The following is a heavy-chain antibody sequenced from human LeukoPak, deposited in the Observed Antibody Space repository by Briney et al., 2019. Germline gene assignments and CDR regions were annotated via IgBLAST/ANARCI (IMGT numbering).Heavy chain of an antibody. V-gene: IGHV4-39*01. Sequence: SEALSLTCTVSGGSISSSSFYWGWIRQPPGQGLEWIAAIHYSGKTHYNPSLNSRVTISADTSRNQFSLKLNSVTAADTAVYYCARLGHCSGGGSCHHDYWGQGTLVTVSS. CDR3: ARLGHCSGGGSCHHDY. J-gene: IGHJ4*02. CDR2: IHYSGKT. CDR1: GGSISSSSFY. D-gene: IGHD2-15*01.